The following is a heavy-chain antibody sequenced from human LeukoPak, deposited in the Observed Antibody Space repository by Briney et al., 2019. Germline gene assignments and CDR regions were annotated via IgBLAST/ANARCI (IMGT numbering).Heavy chain of an antibody. Sequence: GGSLRLSCAASGFTFNSYWMWWVRQASGKGLEWVANVNPYGSDTYYADSVKGRFIISRDNAENSLYLQMNSLRAEDTAVYYCARVSLTMVRGVIDYWGQGTLVTVSS. CDR1: GFTFNSYW. CDR2: VNPYGSDT. CDR3: ARVSLTMVRGVIDY. V-gene: IGHV3-7*01. J-gene: IGHJ4*02. D-gene: IGHD3-10*01.